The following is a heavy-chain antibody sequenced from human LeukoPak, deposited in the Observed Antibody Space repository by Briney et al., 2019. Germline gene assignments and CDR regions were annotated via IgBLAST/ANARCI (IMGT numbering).Heavy chain of an antibody. J-gene: IGHJ3*02. CDR3: ARELAYCSSSSSYGGTFHI. CDR1: GGSFSGYY. V-gene: IGHV4-34*01. D-gene: IGHD2-2*01. CDR2: INHSGST. Sequence: SSETLSLTCAVYGGSFSGYYWSWIRQPPGKGLEWIGEINHSGSTNCNPSLKSRVTISVDTSKNQFSLKLSSVTAADTAVYYCARELAYCSSSSSYGGTFHIWGQGTMVTVSS.